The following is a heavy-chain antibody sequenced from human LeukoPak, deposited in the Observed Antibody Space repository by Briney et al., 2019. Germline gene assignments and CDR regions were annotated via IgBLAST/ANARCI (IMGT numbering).Heavy chain of an antibody. CDR2: TYYRSKWYN. CDR1: GDSVSRNSAA. Sequence: SQTLSLTCAISGDSVSRNSAACNWISQSPSRGLEWLGRTYYRSKWYNDYAVSVKSRMTTKPDTSKNQFSLQLNSVTPEDTAVYYCAREPRLGDAFDIWGQGTMVTVSS. D-gene: IGHD6-19*01. V-gene: IGHV6-1*01. J-gene: IGHJ3*02. CDR3: AREPRLGDAFDI.